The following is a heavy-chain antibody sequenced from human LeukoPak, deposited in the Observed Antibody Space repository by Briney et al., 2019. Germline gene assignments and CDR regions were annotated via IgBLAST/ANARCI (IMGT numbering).Heavy chain of an antibody. J-gene: IGHJ1*01. CDR2: ISGSGAYT. D-gene: IGHD3-10*01. CDR1: GFTFSSYA. CDR3: AKYFASGSYYKLPH. V-gene: IGHV3-23*01. Sequence: GGSLRLSCAASGFTFSSYAMSWVRQAPGKGLEWVSTISGSGAYTYYADSVQGRFTISRDNSKNTLYLQMNSLRAEDTAVYYCAKYFASGSYYKLPHWGQGTLVTVSS.